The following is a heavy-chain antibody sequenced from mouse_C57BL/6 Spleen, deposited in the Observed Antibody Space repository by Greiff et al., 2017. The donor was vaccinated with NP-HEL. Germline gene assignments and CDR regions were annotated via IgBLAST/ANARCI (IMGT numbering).Heavy chain of an antibody. J-gene: IGHJ2*01. D-gene: IGHD4-1*01. CDR1: GFTFSSYG. CDR3: ARHGPGTIFDY. V-gene: IGHV5-6*01. CDR2: ISSGGSYT. Sequence: EVMLVESGGDLVKPGGSLKLSCAASGFTFSSYGMSWVRQTPDKRLEWVATISSGGSYTYYPDSVKGRFTISRDNAKNTLYLQMSSLKSEDTAMYYCARHGPGTIFDYWGQGTTLTVSS.